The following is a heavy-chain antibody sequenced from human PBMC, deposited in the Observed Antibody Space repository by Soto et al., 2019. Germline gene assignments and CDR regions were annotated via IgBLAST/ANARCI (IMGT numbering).Heavy chain of an antibody. CDR1: GFSLSTSGVG. Sequence: SCPSLVNPPQTLPLTCTLSGFSLSTSGVGVGWVRQPPGKALEWLALIYWDDDKRYSPSLRSRLTITKDTSKNQVVLTLTNMDPVDTATYYCAHRVFRRPSDWSLGWFDPWGQGTLVTVSS. CDR2: IYWDDDK. V-gene: IGHV2-5*02. J-gene: IGHJ5*02. D-gene: IGHD3-9*01. CDR3: AHRVFRRPSDWSLGWFDP.